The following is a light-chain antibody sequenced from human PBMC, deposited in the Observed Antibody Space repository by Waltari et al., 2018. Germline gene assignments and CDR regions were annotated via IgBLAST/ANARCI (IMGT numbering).Light chain of an antibody. Sequence: DIQMTQSPSSLSASVGDRVTITCQASQDINKYLNWYQQKPGRAPKLLIYDASKLETGVPSRFGGGGSGTHFTFTISTLQPEDSATYYCQQYENLLTFGGGTKVEIK. CDR1: QDINKY. CDR2: DAS. J-gene: IGKJ4*01. CDR3: QQYENLLT. V-gene: IGKV1-33*01.